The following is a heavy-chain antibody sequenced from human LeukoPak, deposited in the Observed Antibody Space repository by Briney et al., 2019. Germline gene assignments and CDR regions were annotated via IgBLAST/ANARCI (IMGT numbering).Heavy chain of an antibody. V-gene: IGHV4-59*01. J-gene: IGHJ4*02. CDR2: IYYGGDA. Sequence: PSETLSLTCTVSRGSIRSYYWSWIRQAPGTGLEWIGYIYYGGDAVYNPSLKSRLSISLDTSKSQFSLNLNSVTTADTAVYYCAGSNGLVTTILPDYWGQGTLVTVSS. CDR1: RGSIRSYY. CDR3: AGSNGLVTTILPDY. D-gene: IGHD2-21*02.